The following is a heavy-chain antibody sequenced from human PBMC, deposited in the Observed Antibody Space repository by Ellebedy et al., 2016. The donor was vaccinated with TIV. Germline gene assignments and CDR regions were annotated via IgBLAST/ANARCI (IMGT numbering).Heavy chain of an antibody. Sequence: MPSETLSLTCAVYGGVSLSGYQWSWIRLSPEKGLEWIGEINDYGTTNYNPSLKGRVTISVDTSKNQFSLKLSSVTAADTAVYYCARGQGTLQYFDWLGHYYYGMDVWGQGTTVTVSS. CDR3: ARGQGTLQYFDWLGHYYYGMDV. V-gene: IGHV4-34*01. CDR2: INDYGTT. J-gene: IGHJ6*02. D-gene: IGHD3-9*01. CDR1: GGVSLSGYQ.